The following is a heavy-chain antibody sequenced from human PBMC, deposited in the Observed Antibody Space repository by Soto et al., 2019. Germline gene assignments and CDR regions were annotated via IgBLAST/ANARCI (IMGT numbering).Heavy chain of an antibody. D-gene: IGHD6-19*01. CDR1: GFTFTNYW. V-gene: IGHV3-74*01. J-gene: IGHJ4*02. CDR2: INPDGSTT. CDR3: ASLPQDVSPVPGNEGPDY. Sequence: EVQLVESGGDLVQPGGSLRLSCAASGFTFTNYWMHWVRQAPGRGLLWISSINPDGSTTFYADSVKGRFTISRDNAKNTLYLQMNSLRGEDTAVYYCASLPQDVSPVPGNEGPDYWGQGTLVTVSS.